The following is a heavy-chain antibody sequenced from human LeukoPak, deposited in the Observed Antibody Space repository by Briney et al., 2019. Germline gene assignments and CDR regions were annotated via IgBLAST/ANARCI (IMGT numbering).Heavy chain of an antibody. CDR3: ARDRQYYASGSYSIDN. Sequence: GGPLRLSCAASGFTFSSYAMSWVRQAPGKGLEWVPGITWSGGTGYADSVKGRFTISRDNAKNSLYLQMNSLRVEDTPLYYCARDRQYYASGSYSIDNWGQGTMVTVSS. CDR2: ITWSGGT. J-gene: IGHJ4*02. D-gene: IGHD3-10*01. CDR1: GFTFSSYA. V-gene: IGHV3-20*04.